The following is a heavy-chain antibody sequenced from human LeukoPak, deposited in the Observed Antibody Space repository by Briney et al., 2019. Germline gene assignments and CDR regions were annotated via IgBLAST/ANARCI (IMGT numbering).Heavy chain of an antibody. CDR1: GFTIDGYA. V-gene: IGHV3-9*01. CDR3: AKDRYPRLRLGELSFDY. D-gene: IGHD3-16*02. J-gene: IGHJ4*02. CDR2: ISWNSGSI. Sequence: GRSLRLSCAASGFTIDGYAMHWVRQAPGKGLEWVSGISWNSGSIGYADSVKGRFTISRDNAKNSLYLQMNSLRAEDTALYYCAKDRYPRLRLGELSFDYWGQGTLVTVSS.